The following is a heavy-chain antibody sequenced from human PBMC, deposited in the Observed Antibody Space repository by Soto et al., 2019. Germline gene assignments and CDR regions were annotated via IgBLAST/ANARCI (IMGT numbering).Heavy chain of an antibody. J-gene: IGHJ4*02. Sequence: QLQLQESGPGLVKPSETLSLTCTVSGDSISSSSYYWGWIRQPPGKGLEGIGSIYYSGNTDYNPSLKRRVTISVDKFKNQCSLRLNYVTAADTAVYYCARHVAVGAGRGYWGQGTLVTVSS. CDR2: IYYSGNT. CDR1: GDSISSSSYY. V-gene: IGHV4-39*01. CDR3: ARHVAVGAGRGY. D-gene: IGHD1-26*01.